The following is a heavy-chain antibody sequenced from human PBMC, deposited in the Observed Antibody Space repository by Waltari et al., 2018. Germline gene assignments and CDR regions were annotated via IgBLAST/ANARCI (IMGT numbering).Heavy chain of an antibody. CDR3: ARGVLNYDFWSGYYLYFDY. CDR2: IYHSGRP. J-gene: IGHJ4*02. V-gene: IGHV4-38-2*01. D-gene: IGHD3-3*01. Sequence: QVQLQESGPGLVKPSETLSLTCAVSGYSISSGYYWGWIRQPPGKGLGWIGSIYHSGRPTYNPSVKSRVTISVDTSKNQFSLKLSSVTAADTAVYYCARGVLNYDFWSGYYLYFDYWGQGTLVTVSS. CDR1: GYSISSGYY.